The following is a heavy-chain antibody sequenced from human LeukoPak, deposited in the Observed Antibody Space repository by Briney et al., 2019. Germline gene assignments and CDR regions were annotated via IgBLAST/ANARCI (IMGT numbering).Heavy chain of an antibody. D-gene: IGHD6-19*01. CDR2: ISGSGGST. V-gene: IGHV3-23*01. Sequence: PTGGSLRLSCAASGFTFSNAWMSWVRQAPGKGLEWVSSISGSGGSTYYADSVKGRFTISRDNSKNTLYLQMNSLRAEDTAVYYCAKDAVAGTNWGQGTLVTVSS. CDR3: AKDAVAGTN. CDR1: GFTFSNAW. J-gene: IGHJ4*02.